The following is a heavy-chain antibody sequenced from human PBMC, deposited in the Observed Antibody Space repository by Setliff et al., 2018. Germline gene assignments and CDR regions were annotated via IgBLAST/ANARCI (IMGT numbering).Heavy chain of an antibody. CDR1: GNGFTDLW. V-gene: IGHV5-51*01. CDR3: ARLTPMADFDY. J-gene: IGHJ4*02. D-gene: IGHD5-18*01. CDR2: IHPADYDT. Sequence: GESLKISCKVSGNGFTDLWIAWVRQTPGKGLEWMGIIHPADYDTRYSPSLQGQVTFSADKSISTAYLQWSSLEASDTAMYYCARLTPMADFDYWGQGALVTVSS.